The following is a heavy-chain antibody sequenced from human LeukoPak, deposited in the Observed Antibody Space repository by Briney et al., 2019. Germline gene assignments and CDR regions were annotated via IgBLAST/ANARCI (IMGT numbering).Heavy chain of an antibody. CDR3: ARDKAVTTEVTQHFQH. D-gene: IGHD4-23*01. CDR2: MSAYNGYT. CDR1: GYTFTNYG. J-gene: IGHJ1*01. V-gene: IGHV1-18*01. Sequence: ASVKVSCKASGYTFTNYGISWVRQAPGQGLEWKGWMSAYNGYTDYAQKFQFRVTMTTDTSTSTAYMELRSLRSDDTAVYYCARDKAVTTEVTQHFQHWGQGTLVTVSS.